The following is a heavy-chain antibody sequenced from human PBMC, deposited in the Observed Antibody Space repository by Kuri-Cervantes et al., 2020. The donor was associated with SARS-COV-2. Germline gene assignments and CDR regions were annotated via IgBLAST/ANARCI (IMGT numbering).Heavy chain of an antibody. CDR2: ISYDGSNK. CDR1: GFTFSSYG. J-gene: IGHJ5*02. Sequence: GESLKISCAASGFTFSSYGMHWVRQAPGKGLEWVAVISYDGSNKYYADSVKGRFTISRDNSKNTLYLQMNSLRVEDTAVYYCARDNWFDPWGQGTLVTVSS. CDR3: ARDNWFDP. V-gene: IGHV3-30*03.